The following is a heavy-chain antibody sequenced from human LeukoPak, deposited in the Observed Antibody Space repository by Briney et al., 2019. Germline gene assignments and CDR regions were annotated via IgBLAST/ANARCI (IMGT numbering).Heavy chain of an antibody. Sequence: PGGSLRLSCAASGFTFDDYAMPWVRQAPGKGLEWVSGISWNSGSIGYADSVKGRFTISRDNAKNSLYLQMNSLRAEDTALYYCAKAVSGWDAFDIRGQGTMDTVSS. J-gene: IGHJ3*02. D-gene: IGHD6-19*01. CDR3: AKAVSGWDAFDI. V-gene: IGHV3-9*01. CDR1: GFTFDDYA. CDR2: ISWNSGSI.